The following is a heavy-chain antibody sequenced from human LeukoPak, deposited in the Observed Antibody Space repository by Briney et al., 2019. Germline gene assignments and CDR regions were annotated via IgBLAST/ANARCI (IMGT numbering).Heavy chain of an antibody. V-gene: IGHV1-8*01. Sequence: ASVKVSCKASGYTFTSYDINWVRQATGQGLEWMGWMNPNSGNTGYAQKFQGRVTMTRNTSISTAYMELSSLRSEDTAVYYCARRRIAVAGRDWFDPWGQGTLVTVSS. CDR1: GYTFTSYD. CDR3: ARRRIAVAGRDWFDP. D-gene: IGHD6-19*01. CDR2: MNPNSGNT. J-gene: IGHJ5*02.